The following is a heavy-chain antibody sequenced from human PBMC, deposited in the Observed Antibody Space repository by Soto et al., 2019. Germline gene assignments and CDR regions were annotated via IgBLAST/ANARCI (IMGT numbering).Heavy chain of an antibody. Sequence: GGSLRLSCAASGFTFSSYGMHWVRQAPGKGLEWVAVIWYDGSNKYYADSVKGRFTISRDNSKNTLYLQMNSLRAEDTAVYYCARVVSYYYGMDVWGQGTTVTVSS. CDR3: ARVVSYYYGMDV. V-gene: IGHV3-33*01. CDR2: IWYDGSNK. CDR1: GFTFSSYG. J-gene: IGHJ6*02.